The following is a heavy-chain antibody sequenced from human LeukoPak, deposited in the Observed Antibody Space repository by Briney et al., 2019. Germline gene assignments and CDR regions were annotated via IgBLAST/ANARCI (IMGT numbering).Heavy chain of an antibody. V-gene: IGHV1-2*02. CDR2: INPNSGGT. Sequence: ASVKVSCKASGYTFTGYYMHWVRQAPGQGLEWMGWINPNSGGTNYAQKFQGRVTMTRDTSISTAYMELSSLRFDDTAVYYCARAYGYEYFQYWGQGTLVTVSS. CDR1: GYTFTGYY. CDR3: ARAYGYEYFQY. D-gene: IGHD4-17*01. J-gene: IGHJ1*01.